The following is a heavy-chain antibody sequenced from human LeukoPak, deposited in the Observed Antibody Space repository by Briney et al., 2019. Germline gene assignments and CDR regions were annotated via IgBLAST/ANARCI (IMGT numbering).Heavy chain of an antibody. CDR1: GFPFSDFA. V-gene: IGHV3-33*01. Sequence: PGKSLSLSCAASGFPFSDFAIHWVRQAPGKGLEWVAVIWHDGGNKFYADSVKGRFTISRDNSKNTLFLQMSRLRADDTALYYCAILTGVIRHRTFNWYDLWGQGTQVTVSS. CDR3: AILTGVIRHRTFNWYDL. D-gene: IGHD1-14*01. CDR2: IWHDGGNK. J-gene: IGHJ5*02.